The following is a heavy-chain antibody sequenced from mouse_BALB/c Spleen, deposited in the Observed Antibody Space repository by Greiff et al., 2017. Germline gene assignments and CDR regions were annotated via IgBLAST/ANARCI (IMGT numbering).Heavy chain of an antibody. J-gene: IGHJ4*01. CDR1: GFTFSSYA. CDR3: ARGRKYGNYVYAMDY. Sequence: EVQGVESGGGLVKPGGSLKLSCAASGFTFSSYAMSWVRQTPEKRLEWVASISSGGSTYYPDSVKGRFTISRDNARNILYLQMSSLRSEDTAMYYCARGRKYGNYVYAMDYWGQGTSVTVSS. V-gene: IGHV5-6-5*01. D-gene: IGHD2-10*02. CDR2: ISSGGST.